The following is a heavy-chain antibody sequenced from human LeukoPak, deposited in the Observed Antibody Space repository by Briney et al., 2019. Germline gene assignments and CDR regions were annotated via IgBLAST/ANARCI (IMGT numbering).Heavy chain of an antibody. CDR1: GFTVSSNY. CDR3: ARGPYGGNSLSDY. CDR2: IYSGGST. V-gene: IGHV3-53*01. J-gene: IGHJ4*02. D-gene: IGHD4-23*01. Sequence: GGSLRLSCAASGFTVSSNYMSWVRQAPGKGLEWVSVIYSGGSTYYADSVKGRFTISRDNAKNSLYLQMNSLRAEDTAVYYCARGPYGGNSLSDYWGQGTLVTVSS.